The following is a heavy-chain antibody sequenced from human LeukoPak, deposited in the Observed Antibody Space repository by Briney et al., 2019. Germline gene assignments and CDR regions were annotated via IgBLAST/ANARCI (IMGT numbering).Heavy chain of an antibody. CDR1: GFTFSSHW. CDR3: AKADYYYGMDV. CDR2: ISGSGGST. J-gene: IGHJ6*02. V-gene: IGHV3-23*01. Sequence: PGESLRLSCAGSGFTFSSHWMSWVRQAPGKGLEWVSVISGSGGSTYYADSVKGRFTISRDNSKNTLYLQMNSLRAEDTAVYYCAKADYYYGMDVWGQGTTVTVSS.